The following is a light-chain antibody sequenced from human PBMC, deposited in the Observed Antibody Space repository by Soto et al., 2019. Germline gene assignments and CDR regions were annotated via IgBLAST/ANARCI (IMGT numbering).Light chain of an antibody. CDR1: QSVGTF. CDR3: QQRNSWPPTFT. Sequence: EIVLTQSPATLSLSPGERATLSCSASQSVGTFLAWYQQKPGQAPRLLIYDTSIRATGIPARFSGSGSGTGFTLTISSLEPEDFAVYYCQQRNSWPPTFTFGQGTRLEI. V-gene: IGKV3-11*01. CDR2: DTS. J-gene: IGKJ5*01.